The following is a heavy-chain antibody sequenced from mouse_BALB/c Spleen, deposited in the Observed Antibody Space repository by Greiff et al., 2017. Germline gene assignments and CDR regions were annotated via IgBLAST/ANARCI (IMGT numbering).Heavy chain of an antibody. V-gene: IGHV1S29*02. CDR1: GYTFTDYN. CDR2: IYPYNGGT. CDR3: AREDYDAMDY. Sequence: VQLQQSGPELVKPGASVKISCKASGYTFTDYNMHWVKQSHGKSLEWIGYIYPYNGGTGYNQKFKSKATLTVDNSSSTAYMELRSLTSEDSAVYYCAREDYDAMDYWGQGTSGTVSS. J-gene: IGHJ4*01.